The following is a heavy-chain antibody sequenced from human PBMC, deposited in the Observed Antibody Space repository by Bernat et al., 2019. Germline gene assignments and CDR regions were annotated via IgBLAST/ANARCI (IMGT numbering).Heavy chain of an antibody. CDR1: GFTFSSYS. CDR3: ARRGVRGVKAPSDY. V-gene: IGHV3-21*01. D-gene: IGHD3-10*01. J-gene: IGHJ4*02. CDR2: ISSSSSYI. Sequence: EVQLVESGGGLVKPGGSLRLSCAASGFTFSSYSMNWVRQASGKGLEWVSSISSSSSYIYYADSVKGRFTISRDNAKNSRYLQMNSLRAEDTAVYYCARRGVRGVKAPSDYWDQGTLVTVSS.